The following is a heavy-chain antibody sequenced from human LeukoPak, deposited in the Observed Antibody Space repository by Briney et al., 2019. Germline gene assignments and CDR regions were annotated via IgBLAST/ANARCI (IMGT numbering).Heavy chain of an antibody. D-gene: IGHD1-26*01. Sequence: GGSLRLSCAASGFTFSSYEMNWVRQAPGKGLEWVSYISSSGSTIYYADSVKGRFTISRDNAKKSLYLQMNSLRAEDTAVYYCARDSGSYRGFDYWGQGTLVTVSS. J-gene: IGHJ4*02. CDR2: ISSSGSTI. CDR1: GFTFSSYE. CDR3: ARDSGSYRGFDY. V-gene: IGHV3-48*03.